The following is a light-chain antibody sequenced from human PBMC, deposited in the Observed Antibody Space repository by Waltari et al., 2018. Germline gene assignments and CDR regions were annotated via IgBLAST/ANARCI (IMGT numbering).Light chain of an antibody. CDR1: QSVRRT. CDR3: QKYGTLPAT. CDR2: DAS. V-gene: IGKV3-20*01. J-gene: IGKJ1*01. Sequence: EIVLTQSPGTLSLSPGERATLSCTASQSVRRTLAWYQQKPGQAPRLLIYDASTRATGIPDRFSGSGSGTDFSLTISRLEPEDFAVYYCQKYGTLPATFGQGIKVEIK.